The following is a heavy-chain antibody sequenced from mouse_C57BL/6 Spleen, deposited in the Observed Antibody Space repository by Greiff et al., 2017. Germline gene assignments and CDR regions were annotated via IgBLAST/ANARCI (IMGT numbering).Heavy chain of an antibody. CDR2: IDPENGDT. J-gene: IGHJ2*01. CDR3: TRTAQATLDY. V-gene: IGHV14-4*01. CDR1: GFNIKDDY. Sequence: VQLQQSGAELVRPGASVKLSCTASGFNIKDDYMHWVKQRPEQGLEWIGWIDPENGDTEYASKFQGKATITADTSSNTAYLQLSSQTSEDTAVYYCTRTAQATLDYWGQGTTLTVSS. D-gene: IGHD3-2*02.